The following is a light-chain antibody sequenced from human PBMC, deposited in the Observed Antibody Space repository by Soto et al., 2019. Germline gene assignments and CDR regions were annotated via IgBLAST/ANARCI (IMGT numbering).Light chain of an antibody. CDR2: AAS. CDR3: QQINRFPIT. Sequence: DVQTTQSQSSVSASVGDRVTISCQASQGISRSLAWYQQKPGKAPKLLIYAASSLQSGVPSRFSGSGSGTEFSLTISRLQPEDFATYYCQQINRFPITFGQGTRLEIK. J-gene: IGKJ5*01. CDR1: QGISRS. V-gene: IGKV1D-12*01.